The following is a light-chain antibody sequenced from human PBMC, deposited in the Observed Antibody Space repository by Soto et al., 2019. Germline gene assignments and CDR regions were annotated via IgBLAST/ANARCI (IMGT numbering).Light chain of an antibody. Sequence: QSALTQPRSVPGSPGQSVTISCTGASSDVGGYNSVSWYQQHPGKAPKLMIYDVTKRPSGVPDRFSGSKSGYTASLTISGLQAEDEAYYYCCSYVGSYSYVFGTGTKVTVL. J-gene: IGLJ1*01. CDR1: SSDVGGYNS. CDR3: CSYVGSYSYV. V-gene: IGLV2-11*01. CDR2: DVT.